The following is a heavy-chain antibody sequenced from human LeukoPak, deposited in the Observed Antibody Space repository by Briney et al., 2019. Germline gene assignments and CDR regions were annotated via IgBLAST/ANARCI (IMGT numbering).Heavy chain of an antibody. J-gene: IGHJ3*02. V-gene: IGHV4-59*01. CDR1: GGSISSYY. CDR2: IYYSGST. CDR3: AREHLGYCSGGSYLNAFDI. D-gene: IGHD2-15*01. Sequence: SETLSLTCTVSGGSISSYYWSWIRQPPGKGLEWIGYIYYSGSTNYNPSLKSRVTISVDTSKNQFSLKLSSVTAADTAVYYCAREHLGYCSGGSYLNAFDIWGQGTMVTVSS.